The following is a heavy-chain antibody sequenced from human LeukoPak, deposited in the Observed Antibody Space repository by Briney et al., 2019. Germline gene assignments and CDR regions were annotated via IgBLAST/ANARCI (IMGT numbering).Heavy chain of an antibody. CDR1: GGSISSGGYY. V-gene: IGHV4-61*08. Sequence: PSQTLSLTCTVSGGSISSGGYYWSWIRQPPGKGMEWIGYIYSGGSTNYNPSLKSRVTMSVDTSKNQFSLTLTSVTAADTALYFCATRPGGSTWYGVFDYWSPGTLVTVS. D-gene: IGHD6-13*01. J-gene: IGHJ4*02. CDR2: IYSGGST. CDR3: ATRPGGSTWYGVFDY.